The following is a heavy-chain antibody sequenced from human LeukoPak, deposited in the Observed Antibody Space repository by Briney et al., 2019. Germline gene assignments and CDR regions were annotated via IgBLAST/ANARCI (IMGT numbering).Heavy chain of an antibody. CDR3: ARAQRDYDFWSGSYYYGMDV. D-gene: IGHD3-3*01. CDR1: GGSISSGGYY. CDR2: IYYSGST. V-gene: IGHV4-31*03. J-gene: IGHJ6*02. Sequence: SETLSLTCTVSGGSISSGGYYWRWIRQHPGKGLEWIGYIYYSGSTYYNPSLKSRVTISVDTSKNQFSLKLSSVTAADTAVYYCARAQRDYDFWSGSYYYGMDVWGQGTTVTVSS.